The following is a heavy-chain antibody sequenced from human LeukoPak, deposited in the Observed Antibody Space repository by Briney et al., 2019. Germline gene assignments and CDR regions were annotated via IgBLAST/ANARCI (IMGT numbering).Heavy chain of an antibody. J-gene: IGHJ5*02. CDR2: IIPLFGTA. V-gene: IGHV1-69*13. CDR3: ASSGLGGSGNYHRTWYNWFDP. CDR1: GGTFSNFA. Sequence: SVKVSCKASGGTFSNFAISWVRQAPGQGLEWMGGIIPLFGTANYGQKSQGRVTITADESTSTAYMELSSLRSEDTAVYYCASSGLGGSGNYHRTWYNWFDPWGQGTLITVSS. D-gene: IGHD3-10*01.